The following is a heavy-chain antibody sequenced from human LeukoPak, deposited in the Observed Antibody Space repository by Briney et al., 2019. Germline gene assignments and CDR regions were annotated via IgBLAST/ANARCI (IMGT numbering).Heavy chain of an antibody. J-gene: IGHJ6*03. D-gene: IGHD2-8*01. Sequence: GGSLRLSCAASGFTFSSYSMNWVRQAPGKGLEWVAYIQYDRTNEQYAHSVKGRFRISRDNSNNILYLQMNSLRTEDTAVYYCAKDRCSNGIGCYYYYMEVWGKGTTVTISS. CDR3: AKDRCSNGIGCYYYYMEV. CDR2: IQYDRTNE. CDR1: GFTFSSYS. V-gene: IGHV3-30*02.